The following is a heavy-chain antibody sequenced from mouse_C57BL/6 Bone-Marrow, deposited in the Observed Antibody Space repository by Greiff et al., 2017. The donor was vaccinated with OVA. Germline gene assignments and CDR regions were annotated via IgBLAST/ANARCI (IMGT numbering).Heavy chain of an antibody. Sequence: DVKLVESGGGLVQPGGSLKLSCAASGFTFSDYYMYWVRQTPEKRLEWVAYISNGGGSTYYPDTVKGRFTISRDNAKNTLYLQMSRLKTEDTAMYYCARHYGSIYAMDYWGQGTSVTVSS. CDR3: ARHYGSIYAMDY. J-gene: IGHJ4*01. V-gene: IGHV5-12*01. D-gene: IGHD1-1*01. CDR2: ISNGGGST. CDR1: GFTFSDYY.